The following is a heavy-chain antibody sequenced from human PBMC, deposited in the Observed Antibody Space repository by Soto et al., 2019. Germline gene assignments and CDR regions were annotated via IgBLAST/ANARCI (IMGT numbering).Heavy chain of an antibody. Sequence: EVQLAESGGGMVQPGGSLRLSCVASGFTFSSYDMHWVRQAPGKGLEYVSSISSNGGTTYYGNSVKGRFTISRDNSKNTLYHQMCSLRAEDMAVYYCVRRVSGNYDYWGQGTLVTVSP. CDR2: ISSNGGTT. CDR3: VRRVSGNYDY. V-gene: IGHV3-64*01. J-gene: IGHJ4*02. CDR1: GFTFSSYD. D-gene: IGHD1-7*01.